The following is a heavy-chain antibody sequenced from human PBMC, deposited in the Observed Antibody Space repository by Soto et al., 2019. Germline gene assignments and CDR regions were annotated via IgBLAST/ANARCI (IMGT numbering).Heavy chain of an antibody. V-gene: IGHV4-59*01. CDR3: ARDRDGYNYFDY. CDR2: IYYSGST. CDR1: GGSITSYY. J-gene: IGHJ4*02. D-gene: IGHD5-12*01. Sequence: SETLSLTCAVYGGSITSYYWNWIRQPPGKGLEWIGYIYYSGSTNYNPSLKSRVSLSVDTSKNQFSLKVHSVTAADTAVYYCARDRDGYNYFDYWGQGTLVTVSS.